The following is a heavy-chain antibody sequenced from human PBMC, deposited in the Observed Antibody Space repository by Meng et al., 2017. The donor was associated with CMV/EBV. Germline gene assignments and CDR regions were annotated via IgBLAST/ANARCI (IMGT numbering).Heavy chain of an antibody. CDR1: GGSISSYY. CDR2: IYYSGST. CDR3: ARLNLMTTVTTPGSYYYYGMDV. Sequence: SDTLSLTCTVSGGSISSYYWSWIRQPPGKGLEWIGYIYYSGSTNYNPSLKSRVTISVDTSKNQFSLKLSSVTAADTAVYYCARLNLMTTVTTPGSYYYYGMDVWGQGTTVTVSS. D-gene: IGHD4-11*01. V-gene: IGHV4-59*07. J-gene: IGHJ6*02.